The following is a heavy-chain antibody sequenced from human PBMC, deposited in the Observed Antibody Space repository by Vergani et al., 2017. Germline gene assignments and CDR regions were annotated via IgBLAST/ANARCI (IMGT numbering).Heavy chain of an antibody. CDR2: IDWNYGVK. Sequence: VEAGGGLVQPGGSLRLSCTASGFTFQAFAFHWVRQVSGRGLEWVSGIDWNYGVKNGNSFGGRFSISGNNAKKAVFLQMNNLRHEDTALYFCVKDADYYPDGPIDLWGSGTLVTVSS. D-gene: IGHD3-22*01. J-gene: IGHJ2*01. CDR3: VKDADYYPDGPIDL. CDR1: GFTFQAFA. V-gene: IGHV3-9*01.